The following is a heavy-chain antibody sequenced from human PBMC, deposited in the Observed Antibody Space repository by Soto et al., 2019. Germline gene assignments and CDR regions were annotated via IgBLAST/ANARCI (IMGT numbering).Heavy chain of an antibody. V-gene: IGHV4-61*01. CDR1: GGSVRSGRYY. CDR2: VFYSGST. J-gene: IGHJ4*02. D-gene: IGHD6-19*01. Sequence: SETLSLTCTVSGGSVRSGRYYWSWIRQPPGKGLEWIGYVFYSGSTRYNPSLNSRVTISVDTSKNQFSLKLTSVTAADTAMYYCARVPLPSVAVADVYYVDYWGQGTLVTVSS. CDR3: ARVPLPSVAVADVYYVDY.